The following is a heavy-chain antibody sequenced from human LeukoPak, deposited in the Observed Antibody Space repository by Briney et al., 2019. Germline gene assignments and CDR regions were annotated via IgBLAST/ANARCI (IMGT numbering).Heavy chain of an antibody. CDR2: ISAGGSGT. Sequence: PGGSLRLSCVVSGFTFSKYVMGWVRQAPGKGLEWVSAISAGGSGTYYADSVKGRFTISRDNSKSTVFLQMNSLRAEDTAVYYCAKGHYDSSVLDAFDIWGQGTMVTVSS. CDR3: AKGHYDSSVLDAFDI. V-gene: IGHV3-23*01. CDR1: GFTFSKYV. J-gene: IGHJ3*02. D-gene: IGHD3-22*01.